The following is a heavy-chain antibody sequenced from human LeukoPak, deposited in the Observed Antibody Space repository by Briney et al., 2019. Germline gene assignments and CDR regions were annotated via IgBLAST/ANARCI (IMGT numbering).Heavy chain of an antibody. J-gene: IGHJ4*02. CDR3: ARAPLQYCGGDCYVLNFDY. Sequence: GESLKISCKGSGYSFTSYWIGWVRQMPGKGLEWMGIIYPGDSDARYSPSFQGQVTISADKSISTAYLQWSSLKASDTAMYYCARAPLQYCGGDCYVLNFDYWGQGTLVTVSS. CDR1: GYSFTSYW. CDR2: IYPGDSDA. D-gene: IGHD2-21*02. V-gene: IGHV5-51*01.